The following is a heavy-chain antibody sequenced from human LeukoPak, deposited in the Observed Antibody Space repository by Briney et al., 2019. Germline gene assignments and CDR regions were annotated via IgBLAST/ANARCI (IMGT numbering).Heavy chain of an antibody. D-gene: IGHD3-22*01. J-gene: IGHJ4*02. V-gene: IGHV1-8*02. CDR2: MNPNSGNT. Sequence: ASVKVSCKASGGTFSSYAINWVRQAPGQGLEWMGWMNPNSGNTGYAQKFQGRVTMTRNTSISTAYMELSSLRSEDTAVYYCARGTPFNYYDSSGRDYWGQGTLVTVSS. CDR3: ARGTPFNYYDSSGRDY. CDR1: GGTFSSYA.